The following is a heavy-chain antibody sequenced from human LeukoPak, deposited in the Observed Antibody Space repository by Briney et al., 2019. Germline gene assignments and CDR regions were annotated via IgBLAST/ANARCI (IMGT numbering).Heavy chain of an antibody. CDR3: ARVGKYYYDSSGSLPFDY. D-gene: IGHD3-22*01. J-gene: IGHJ4*02. V-gene: IGHV4-59*01. CDR1: GGSISSYY. CDR2: IYYSGST. Sequence: SETLSLTCTVSGGSISSYYWSWIRQPPGKGLEWIGYIYYSGSTNYNPSLKSRVTISVDTSKNQFSLKLSSVTAADTAVYYCARVGKYYYDSSGSLPFDYWGQGTLVTVSS.